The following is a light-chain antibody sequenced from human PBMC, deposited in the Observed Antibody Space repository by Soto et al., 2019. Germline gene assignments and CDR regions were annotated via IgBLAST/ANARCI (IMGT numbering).Light chain of an antibody. Sequence: EIVFTQSPPTLSLSPGERATLSCRASQSVRSNLAWYQQKPGQAPRLLIYGASTRATGIPARFSGSGSGTEFTLSIGSLQSEDFAVYYCQQYNDWPPTFGQGTK. CDR2: GAS. CDR1: QSVRSN. CDR3: QQYNDWPPT. V-gene: IGKV3-15*01. J-gene: IGKJ1*01.